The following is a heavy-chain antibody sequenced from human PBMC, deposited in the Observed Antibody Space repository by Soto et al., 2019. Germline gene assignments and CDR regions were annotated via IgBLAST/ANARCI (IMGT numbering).Heavy chain of an antibody. D-gene: IGHD3-22*01. V-gene: IGHV1-69*13. CDR1: GGTFSSYA. Sequence: GASVKVSCKASGGTFSSYAISWVRQAPGQGLEWMGGIIPIFGTANYAQKFQGRVTITADESTSTAYMELSSLRSEDTAVYYCARQWSYYDSSGYYQDVYYFDYWGQGTLVTVSS. CDR3: ARQWSYYDSSGYYQDVYYFDY. J-gene: IGHJ4*02. CDR2: IIPIFGTA.